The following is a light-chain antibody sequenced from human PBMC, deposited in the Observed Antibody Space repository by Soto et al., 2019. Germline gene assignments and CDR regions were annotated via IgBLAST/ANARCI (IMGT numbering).Light chain of an antibody. CDR3: QHCSVFLCI. J-gene: IGKJ2*04. Sequence: DIPMTQSPSTLTASVGDRVTINCRASQSINNSLAWYQQKSGRAPKLLISDASNLASGVPSRFSGSGSGTDFTLTFTSLEPDDFATYYCQHCSVFLCIFAQGTKLEIK. CDR1: QSINNS. V-gene: IGKV1-5*01. CDR2: DAS.